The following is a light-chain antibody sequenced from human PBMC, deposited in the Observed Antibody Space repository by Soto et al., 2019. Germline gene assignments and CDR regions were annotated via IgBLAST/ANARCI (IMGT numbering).Light chain of an antibody. CDR1: QGISSY. CDR2: AAS. CDR3: QQSYRTLFT. J-gene: IGKJ2*01. V-gene: IGKV1-39*01. Sequence: DIQMTQSPSSLSASVGDRATITCRASQGISSYLNWYQQKPGKAPKVLIYAASSLQSGVPSRFSGRGSETDFTLTISSLQPEDFATYYCQQSYRTLFTFGQGTKLQIK.